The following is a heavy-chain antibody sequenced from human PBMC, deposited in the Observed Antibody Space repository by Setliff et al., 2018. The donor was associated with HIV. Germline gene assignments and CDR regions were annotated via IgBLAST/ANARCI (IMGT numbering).Heavy chain of an antibody. CDR3: GKDSSDWSDG. D-gene: IGHD3-22*01. CDR1: GFTFSRYA. V-gene: IGHV3-23*01. CDR2: ISSTGGTT. J-gene: IGHJ5*02. Sequence: LSCAVSGFTFSRYAMSWVRQAPGKGLEWVSGISSTGGTTYYADSVKGRFTISRDNSKNTLFLQVKSLTAEDTAIYYCGKDSSDWSDGWGQGTLVTVSS.